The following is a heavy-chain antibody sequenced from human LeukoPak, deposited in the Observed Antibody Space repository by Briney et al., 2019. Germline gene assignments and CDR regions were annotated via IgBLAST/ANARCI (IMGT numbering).Heavy chain of an antibody. J-gene: IGHJ6*02. Sequence: PSETLSLTCAVYGGSFSGYYWSWIRQPPGKGLEWIGEINHSGSTNYNPSLKSRVTISVDTSKNQFSLKLSSVTAADTAVYYCAREVGKYYYYGMDVWGQGTTVTVSS. V-gene: IGHV4-34*01. CDR2: INHSGST. CDR3: AREVGKYYYYGMDV. D-gene: IGHD4-23*01. CDR1: GGSFSGYY.